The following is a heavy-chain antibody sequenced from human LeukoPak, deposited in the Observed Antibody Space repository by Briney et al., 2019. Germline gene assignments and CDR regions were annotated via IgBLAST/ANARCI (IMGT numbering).Heavy chain of an antibody. Sequence: SETLSLTCAVYGGSFNGYYWSWIRQPPGKGLEWIGEINHSGSTNYNPSLKSRVTISVDTSKNQFSLKLSSVTAADTAVYYCASLRRRYYGSGSYYSLFDYWGQGTLVTVSS. CDR2: INHSGST. CDR3: ASLRRRYYGSGSYYSLFDY. J-gene: IGHJ4*02. CDR1: GGSFNGYY. V-gene: IGHV4-34*01. D-gene: IGHD3-10*01.